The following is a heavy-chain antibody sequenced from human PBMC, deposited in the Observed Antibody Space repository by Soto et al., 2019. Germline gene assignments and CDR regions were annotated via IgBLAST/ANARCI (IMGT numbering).Heavy chain of an antibody. V-gene: IGHV1-8*02. J-gene: IGHJ6*02. Sequence: ASVEVSCRXSRDDCTAYDINGVRQASGQELEWVGWMNPINGATGSARRFQGRVSMTRNTATGTAYLELTSLRSDDTAVYYCGRGPSPRAPAGGTPFYYAMDVWGQGTTVTVSS. CDR1: RDDCTAYD. CDR3: GRGPSPRAPAGGTPFYYAMDV. CDR2: MNPINGAT. D-gene: IGHD6-13*01.